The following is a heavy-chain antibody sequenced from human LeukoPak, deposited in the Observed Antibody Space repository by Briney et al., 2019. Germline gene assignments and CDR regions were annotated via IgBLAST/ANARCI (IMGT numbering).Heavy chain of an antibody. CDR3: ARGRIVVVVAATPGYWFDP. CDR2: INHSGST. Sequence: SETLSLTCAVYGGSFSGYYWSWIRQPPGKGLEWIGEINHSGSTNYNPSLKSRVTISVDTSKNQFSLKLSSVTAADTAVYYRARGRIVVVVAATPGYWFDPWGQGTLVTVSS. J-gene: IGHJ5*02. CDR1: GGSFSGYY. D-gene: IGHD2-15*01. V-gene: IGHV4-34*01.